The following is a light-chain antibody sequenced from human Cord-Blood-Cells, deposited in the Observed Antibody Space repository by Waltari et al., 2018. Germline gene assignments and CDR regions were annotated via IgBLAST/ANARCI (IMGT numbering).Light chain of an antibody. CDR1: GSDVGGYNF. Sequence: QSALTPPRSVSGSPGQSVTISCTGTGSDVGGYNFVYWYQQHPVKAPKLMIYDVSKWPSGVPDRFSGSKSGNTASLTISGLQAEDEADYYCCSYAGSYTFVVFGGGTKLTVL. J-gene: IGLJ2*01. V-gene: IGLV2-11*01. CDR3: CSYAGSYTFVV. CDR2: DVS.